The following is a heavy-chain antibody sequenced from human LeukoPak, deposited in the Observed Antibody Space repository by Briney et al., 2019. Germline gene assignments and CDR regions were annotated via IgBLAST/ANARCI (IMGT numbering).Heavy chain of an antibody. D-gene: IGHD3-22*01. J-gene: IGHJ3*02. V-gene: IGHV1-69*13. CDR3: ARDYYDSSGYSIFRAFDI. CDR1: GGTFSSYA. CDR2: IIPIFGTA. Sequence: SVKVSCKASGGTFSSYAISWVRLAPGQGLEWMGGIIPIFGTANYAQKFQGRVTITADESTSTAYMELSSLRSEDTAVYYCARDYYDSSGYSIFRAFDIWGQGTMVTVSS.